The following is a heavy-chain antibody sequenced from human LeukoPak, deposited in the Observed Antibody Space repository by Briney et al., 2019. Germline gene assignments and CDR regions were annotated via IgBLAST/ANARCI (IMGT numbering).Heavy chain of an antibody. CDR1: GYTFTSYA. V-gene: IGHV1-3*01. J-gene: IGHJ3*02. CDR2: INAGNGNT. Sequence: ASVKVSCKASGYTFTSYAMHWVRQAPGQRLEWMGWINAGNGNTKYSQKFQGRVTITRDTSASTAYMELSSLRSEDTAEYYCARDHSSIVVVPAFDAFDIWGQGTMVTVSS. CDR3: ARDHSSIVVVPAFDAFDI. D-gene: IGHD2-2*01.